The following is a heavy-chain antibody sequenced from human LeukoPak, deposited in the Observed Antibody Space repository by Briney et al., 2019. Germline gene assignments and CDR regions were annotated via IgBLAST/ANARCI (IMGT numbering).Heavy chain of an antibody. Sequence: PGGSLRLSCAASGFTLSTYVMSWVRQAPGKGLDWVSGISASGDNTYYADSVKGRFTISIHNPNNTLHLQMTSLSAEERAVYYCATGSGYDTDFAYWGQGPLATVSS. CDR3: ATGSGYDTDFAY. D-gene: IGHD3-9*01. J-gene: IGHJ4*02. V-gene: IGHV3-23*01. CDR1: GFTLSTYV. CDR2: ISASGDNT.